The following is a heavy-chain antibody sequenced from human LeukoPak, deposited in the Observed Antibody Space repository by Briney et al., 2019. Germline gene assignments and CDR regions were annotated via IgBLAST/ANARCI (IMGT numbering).Heavy chain of an antibody. CDR3: ARGGSMVREGIQDY. J-gene: IGHJ4*02. D-gene: IGHD3-10*01. CDR2: IIPIFGTA. V-gene: IGHV1-69*05. Sequence: ASVKVSCKASGGTFSSYAISWVRQAPGQGLEWMGGIIPIFGTANYAQKFQGRVTMTTDTSTSTAYMELRSLRSDDTAVYYCARGGSMVREGIQDYWGQGTLVTVSS. CDR1: GGTFSSYA.